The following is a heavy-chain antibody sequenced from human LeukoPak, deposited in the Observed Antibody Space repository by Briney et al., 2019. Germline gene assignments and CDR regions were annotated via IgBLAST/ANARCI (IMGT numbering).Heavy chain of an antibody. CDR3: AISSSGYTYGYVSGWFDP. V-gene: IGHV1-2*06. CDR2: INPNSGGT. Sequence: ASVKVSCKASGYTFTGYYMHWVRQAPGQGLEWMGRINPNSGGTNYAQKFQGRVTMTRDTSISTAYMELSRLRSDDTAVYYRAISSSGYTYGYVSGWFDPWGQGTLVTVSS. D-gene: IGHD5-18*01. J-gene: IGHJ5*02. CDR1: GYTFTGYY.